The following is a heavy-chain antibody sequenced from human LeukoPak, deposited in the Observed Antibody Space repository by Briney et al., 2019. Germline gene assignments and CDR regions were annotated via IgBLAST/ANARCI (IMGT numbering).Heavy chain of an antibody. CDR3: ARDQGVVVHGKYHYYGMDV. Sequence: GGSLRLSCAASGFTFSSYGIHWVRQAPGKGLEWVAAIAYDGSNKYYADSVKGRFTISRDNSKKTLYLQMNSLRVEGTAVCYCARDQGVVVHGKYHYYGMDVWGQGTTVTVSS. V-gene: IGHV3-30*03. J-gene: IGHJ6*02. CDR2: IAYDGSNK. CDR1: GFTFSSYG. D-gene: IGHD3-22*01.